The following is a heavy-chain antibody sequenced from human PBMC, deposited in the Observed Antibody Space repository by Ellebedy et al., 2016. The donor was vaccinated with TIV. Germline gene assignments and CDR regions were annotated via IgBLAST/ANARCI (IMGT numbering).Heavy chain of an antibody. J-gene: IGHJ4*02. CDR2: ISYDGSNK. CDR3: ARESGYYDSSGYPLDY. V-gene: IGHV3-30-3*01. Sequence: GGSLRLXCAASGFTFSSYAMHWVRQAPGKGLEWVAVISYDGSNKYYADSVKGRFTISRDNSKNTLYLQMNSLRAEDTAVYYCARESGYYDSSGYPLDYWGQGTLVTVSS. CDR1: GFTFSSYA. D-gene: IGHD3-22*01.